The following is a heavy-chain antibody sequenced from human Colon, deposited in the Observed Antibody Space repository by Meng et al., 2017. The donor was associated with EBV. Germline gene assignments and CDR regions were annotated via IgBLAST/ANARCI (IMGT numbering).Heavy chain of an antibody. V-gene: IGHV3-74*01. CDR1: GFTFSSYW. Sequence: GLGCGFIPAWGSLRLSCAASGFTFSSYWMHWVRQAPGKGLVWVSRINSDGSSTSYADSVKGRFAISRDNTKNSLYLQMNSLRDEDTAVYYCARVLGGSGSGWPHDYWGLGTLVTVSS. D-gene: IGHD6-19*01. CDR3: ARVLGGSGSGWPHDY. CDR2: INSDGSST. J-gene: IGHJ4*02.